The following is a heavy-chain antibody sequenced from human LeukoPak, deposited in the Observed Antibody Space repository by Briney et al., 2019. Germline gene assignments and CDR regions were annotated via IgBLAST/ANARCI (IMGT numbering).Heavy chain of an antibody. Sequence: GGSLRLSCAASGFTFGSYWMHWVRQDPGKGLVWVARINTNGRIISYADSVKGRFTISRDNAKSTLYLQMNSLRAEDTAVYYCVRDLELVITPVDDFDHWGQGTLVTVSS. D-gene: IGHD4-23*01. CDR1: GFTFGSYW. J-gene: IGHJ4*02. CDR3: VRDLELVITPVDDFDH. CDR2: INTNGRII. V-gene: IGHV3-74*01.